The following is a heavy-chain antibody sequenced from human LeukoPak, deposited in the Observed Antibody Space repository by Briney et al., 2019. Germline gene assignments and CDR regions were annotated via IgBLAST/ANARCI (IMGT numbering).Heavy chain of an antibody. Sequence: GGSLRLSCEASGFIFTTSAISRVRQAPGKGLEWVSFISSGGGSTYYSDSVRGRFTISRDNSKNTVSLHMHSLRAEDTAIYYCAKERRSSMDVWGNGTTVSVSS. CDR3: AKERRSSMDV. D-gene: IGHD6-6*01. CDR2: ISSGGGST. V-gene: IGHV3-23*01. CDR1: GFIFTTSA. J-gene: IGHJ6*03.